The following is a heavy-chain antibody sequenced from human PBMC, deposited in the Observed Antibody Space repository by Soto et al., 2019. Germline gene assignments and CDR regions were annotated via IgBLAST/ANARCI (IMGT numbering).Heavy chain of an antibody. D-gene: IGHD4-17*01. J-gene: IGHJ4*02. CDR2: IYYSGNT. CDR3: ARDLYGDFFDY. CDR1: GGSISSYY. V-gene: IGHV4-59*01. Sequence: SETLSLTCTVSGGSISSYYWSWIRQPPGKGLEWIGYIYYSGNTNYNPSLKSRASISVDTSKNQFSLKLSSVTAADTAVYYCARDLYGDFFDYWGQGTPVTVSS.